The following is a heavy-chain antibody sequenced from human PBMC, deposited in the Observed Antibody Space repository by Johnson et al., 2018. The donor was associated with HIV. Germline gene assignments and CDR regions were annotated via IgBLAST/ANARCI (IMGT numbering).Heavy chain of an antibody. J-gene: IGHJ3*02. Sequence: VQLVESGGGLVQPGGSLRLSCAASGFTFDDYAMHWVRQVRGKGLEWVSAIGTAGDTYYPGSVKGRFTISRENAKNSLYLQMNSLRAGDTAVYYCAREGYCSGGSCYSNAFDIWGQGTMVTVSS. CDR2: IGTAGDT. CDR1: GFTFDDYA. CDR3: AREGYCSGGSCYSNAFDI. V-gene: IGHV3-13*01. D-gene: IGHD2-15*01.